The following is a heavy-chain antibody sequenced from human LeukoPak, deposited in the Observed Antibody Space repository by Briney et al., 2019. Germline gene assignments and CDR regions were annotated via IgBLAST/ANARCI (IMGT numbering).Heavy chain of an antibody. V-gene: IGHV4-34*01. D-gene: IGHD6-13*01. J-gene: IGHJ4*02. CDR1: GGSFSGYY. CDR2: INHSGST. CDR3: ARLWSSYYRGY. Sequence: SETLSLTCAVYGGSFSGYYWSWIRQPPGKGLEWIGEINHSGSTNYNPSLKSRVTISVDTSKNQFSLKLSSVTAADTAVYYCARLWSSYYRGYWGQGTLVTVSS.